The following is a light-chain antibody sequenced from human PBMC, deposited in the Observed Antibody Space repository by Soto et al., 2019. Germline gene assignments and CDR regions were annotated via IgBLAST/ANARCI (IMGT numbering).Light chain of an antibody. V-gene: IGKV3-15*01. Sequence: EIVMTQSPATLSVSPGESATLSCRASQSVSNNLTWYQQKPGQPPRLLIYGASTRATGVPGRFSGSGSGTEFTLTISSLQSEDFAVYYCQQYNDWLTFGQGTKVEIK. J-gene: IGKJ1*01. CDR2: GAS. CDR1: QSVSNN. CDR3: QQYNDWLT.